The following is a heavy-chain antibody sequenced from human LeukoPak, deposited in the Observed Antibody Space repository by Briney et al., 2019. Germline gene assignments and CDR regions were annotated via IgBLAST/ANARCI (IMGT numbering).Heavy chain of an antibody. J-gene: IGHJ4*02. CDR1: GVTVSSHY. V-gene: IGHV3-53*01. CDR2: IYGVDGT. Sequence: GGSLRLSCAASGVTVSSHYMNWVRRAPGKGLEWVSVIYGVDGTSYADSVKGRFPISRDNSKNTVYLQMNSLRAEDTAVYYCARDLLYWGQGTLVTVSS. CDR3: ARDLLY. D-gene: IGHD1-26*01.